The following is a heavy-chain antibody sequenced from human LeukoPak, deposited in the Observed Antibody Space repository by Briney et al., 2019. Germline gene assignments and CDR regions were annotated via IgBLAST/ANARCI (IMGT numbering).Heavy chain of an antibody. Sequence: GASVKVSCKASGYIFTGYYMHWVRQAPGQGLEWMGWINPNSGGTSYAQNFQGRVTMTRDTSISTAYMELSRLRSDDTAVYYCARPPSGSYYWFDPWGQGTLVTVSS. CDR1: GYIFTGYY. J-gene: IGHJ5*02. V-gene: IGHV1-2*02. D-gene: IGHD1-26*01. CDR3: ARPPSGSYYWFDP. CDR2: INPNSGGT.